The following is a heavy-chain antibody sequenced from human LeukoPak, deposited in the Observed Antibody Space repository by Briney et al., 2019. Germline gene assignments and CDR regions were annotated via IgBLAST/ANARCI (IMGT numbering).Heavy chain of an antibody. CDR3: ARMYYYDSSGYLDY. Sequence: GGSLRLSCAASGFTFSSYGMHWVRQAPGKGLEWVAVIWYDGSNKYYADSVKGRFTISRDNSKTTLYLQMNSLRAEDTAVYYCARMYYYDSSGYLDYWGQGTLVTVSS. J-gene: IGHJ4*02. D-gene: IGHD3-22*01. V-gene: IGHV3-33*01. CDR1: GFTFSSYG. CDR2: IWYDGSNK.